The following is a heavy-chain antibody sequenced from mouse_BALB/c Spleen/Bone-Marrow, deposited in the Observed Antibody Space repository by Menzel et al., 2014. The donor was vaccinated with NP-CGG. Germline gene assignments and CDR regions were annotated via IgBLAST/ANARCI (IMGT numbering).Heavy chain of an antibody. V-gene: IGHV1S81*02. CDR2: INPSNGGT. D-gene: IGHD2-1*01. Sequence: VQLQQSGAELVKPGASVRLSCKASGYTFTNYYMYWVKQRPGQGLEWIGEINPSNGGTNFNEEFKSKATLTVDKSSNTTYMQLSSLTSEDSAVYYCTRSGNYLFAYWGQGTLVTVSA. CDR1: GYTFTNYY. CDR3: TRSGNYLFAY. J-gene: IGHJ3*01.